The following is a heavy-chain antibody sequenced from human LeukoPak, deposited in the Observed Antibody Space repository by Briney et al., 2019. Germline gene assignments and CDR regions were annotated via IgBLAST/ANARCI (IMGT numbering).Heavy chain of an antibody. D-gene: IGHD6-19*01. CDR1: SDFFSSVTDY. CDR3: ARERGEDYSSGWYKTNFFDT. Sequence: SETLSLTCTVSSDFFSSVTDYWAWIRQPPGKGLEWIASGDYSGGTYYNPSLESRVAISADMSKNQISLKLSSVTAADTALYYCARERGEDYSSGWYKTNFFDTWGQGTRVTVSS. V-gene: IGHV4-39*07. J-gene: IGHJ4*02. CDR2: GDYSGGT.